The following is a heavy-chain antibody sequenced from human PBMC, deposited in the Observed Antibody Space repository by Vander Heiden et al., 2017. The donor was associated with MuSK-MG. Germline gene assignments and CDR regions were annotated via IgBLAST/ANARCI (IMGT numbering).Heavy chain of an antibody. CDR3: ARIRYGVEY. Sequence: EVQLVQSGAEVKKPGESLKISCKGSGYSFTSYWIGWVRQMPGKGLEWMGINYPGDSETRKSPSFQGQVNNSAEKANRNAYMKWSSLKASDTAMDYCARIRYGVEYWGQGTLVTGSS. CDR1: GYSFTSYW. CDR2: NYPGDSET. D-gene: IGHD1-20*01. J-gene: IGHJ4*02. V-gene: IGHV5-51*01.